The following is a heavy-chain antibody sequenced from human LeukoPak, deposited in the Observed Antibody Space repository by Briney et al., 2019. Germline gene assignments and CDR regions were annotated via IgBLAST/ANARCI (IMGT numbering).Heavy chain of an antibody. J-gene: IGHJ4*02. Sequence: SQTLSLTCAISGDSVSSNSAAWNWIRQSPSRGLEWLGRTYYRSKWYNDYAVSVKGRIAINPDTSKNQFSLQLNSVTPEGTAAYYCARAKGRSPLFDYWGQGTLVTVSS. CDR2: TYYRSKWYN. V-gene: IGHV6-1*01. D-gene: IGHD6-13*01. CDR3: ARAKGRSPLFDY. CDR1: GDSVSSNSAA.